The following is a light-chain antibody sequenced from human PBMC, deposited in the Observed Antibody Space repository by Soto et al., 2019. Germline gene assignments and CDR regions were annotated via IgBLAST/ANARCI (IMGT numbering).Light chain of an antibody. V-gene: IGKV3-20*01. Sequence: EIVLTPSPGTLALSPGDRASLSCRASQNLSRYFLAWYRHNHGQAPRXXISGASRRATGIPDRFSGAGYGTDFNLTISRLETEDFALYYCQQHDVLPITFGQGTRLEIK. CDR3: QQHDVLPIT. CDR1: QNLSRYF. CDR2: GAS. J-gene: IGKJ5*01.